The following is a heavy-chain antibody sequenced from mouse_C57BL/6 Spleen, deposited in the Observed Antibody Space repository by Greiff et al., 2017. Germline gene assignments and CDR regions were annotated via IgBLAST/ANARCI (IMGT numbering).Heavy chain of an antibody. CDR2: IYPGDGDT. CDR1: GYAFSSSW. D-gene: IGHD1-3*01. CDR3: ARELPYYFDY. V-gene: IGHV1-82*01. J-gene: IGHJ2*01. Sequence: QVQLQQSGPELVKPGASVKISCKASGYAFSSSWMNWVKQRPGKGLEWIGRIYPGDGDTNYNGKFKGKATLTADKSSSTAYMQLSSLTSEDSAVXFCARELPYYFDYWGQGTTLTVSS.